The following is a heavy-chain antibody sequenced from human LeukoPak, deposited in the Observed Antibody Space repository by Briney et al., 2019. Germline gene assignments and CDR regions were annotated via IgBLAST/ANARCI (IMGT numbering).Heavy chain of an antibody. D-gene: IGHD3-16*02. J-gene: IGHJ4*02. Sequence: PGGSLRLSCAASGFTLSSYWMSWVRQAPGKGLEWVANIEQDGSEKYYVDSVKGRFTISRDNAKNSLYLQMNSLRAEDTAVYYCARDGLYYDYVWGSYRQGYYFDYWGQGTLVTVSS. V-gene: IGHV3-7*01. CDR2: IEQDGSEK. CDR3: ARDGLYYDYVWGSYRQGYYFDY. CDR1: GFTLSSYW.